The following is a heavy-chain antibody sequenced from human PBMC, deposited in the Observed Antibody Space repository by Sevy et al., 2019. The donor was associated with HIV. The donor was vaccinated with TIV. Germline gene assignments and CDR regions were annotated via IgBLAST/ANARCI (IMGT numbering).Heavy chain of an antibody. CDR1: GGTFSSYA. CDR2: IIPIFGTA. CDR3: AGPPYSSYAFDI. V-gene: IGHV1-69*13. D-gene: IGHD6-6*01. J-gene: IGHJ3*02. Sequence: ASVKVSCKASGGTFSSYAISWVRQAPRHGLEWMGGIIPIFGTANYAQKFQGRVTITADESTSTAYMELSSLRSEDTAVYYCAGPPYSSYAFDIWGQGTMVTVSS.